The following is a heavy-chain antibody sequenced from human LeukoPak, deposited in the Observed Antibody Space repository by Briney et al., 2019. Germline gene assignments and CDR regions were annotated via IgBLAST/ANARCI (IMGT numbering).Heavy chain of an antibody. CDR2: ISGSGGVT. CDR1: GFTFGSYA. CDR3: AKEWDGSGTRLGWFDP. Sequence: GGSLRLSCVASGFTFGSYAMSWVRQAPGKGLEWVSLISGSGGVTYYADSVKGRCTISRDNSKNTLYLQMNSLRGEDTATYYCAKEWDGSGTRLGWFDPWGQGTLVTVSS. D-gene: IGHD3-10*01. J-gene: IGHJ5*02. V-gene: IGHV3-23*01.